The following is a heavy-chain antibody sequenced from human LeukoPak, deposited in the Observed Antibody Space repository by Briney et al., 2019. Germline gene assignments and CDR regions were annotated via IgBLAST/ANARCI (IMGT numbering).Heavy chain of an antibody. J-gene: IGHJ6*03. CDR2: IYTSGST. V-gene: IGHV4-4*07. Sequence: SETLSLTCTVSGGSISSYYWSWIRQPAGKGLEWIGRIYTSGSTNYNPSLKSRVTMSVDTSKNQFSLKLSSVTAADTAVYYCARDLSSSPYYYYYYMDVWGKGTTVTVSS. CDR1: GGSISSYY. CDR3: ARDLSSSPYYYYYYMDV. D-gene: IGHD6-6*01.